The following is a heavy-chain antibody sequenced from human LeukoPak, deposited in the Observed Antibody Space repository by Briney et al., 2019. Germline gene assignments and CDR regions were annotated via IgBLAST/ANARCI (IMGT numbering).Heavy chain of an antibody. J-gene: IGHJ4*02. CDR2: IDWDDER. D-gene: IGHD4-11*01. CDR1: GGSISGYS. Sequence: TLSLTCTVSGGSISGYSWSWLRQPPGKALEWLARIDWDDERHYSTSLKTSLTISNDTSKNHVVLTMTNVDPVDTATYYCTRYRLSFFDYWGQGTLVTVSS. V-gene: IGHV2-70*11. CDR3: TRYRLSFFDY.